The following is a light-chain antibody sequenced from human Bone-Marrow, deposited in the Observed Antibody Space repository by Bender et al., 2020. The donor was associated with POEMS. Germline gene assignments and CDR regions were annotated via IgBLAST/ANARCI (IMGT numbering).Light chain of an antibody. CDR3: QSANSVTYYWV. V-gene: IGLV3-25*03. Sequence: SYELTQPPSVSVSPGQTARITCSADVLPKQYVYWYQQKPGQAPVLLIYKDNERPAGIPERFSGSSSGKTVTLTISGVQAEDEADYYCQSANSVTYYWVFGGGTKLTVL. CDR2: KDN. CDR1: VLPKQY. J-gene: IGLJ3*02.